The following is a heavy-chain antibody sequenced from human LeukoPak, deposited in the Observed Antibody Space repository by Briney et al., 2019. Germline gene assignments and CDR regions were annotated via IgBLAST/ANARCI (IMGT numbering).Heavy chain of an antibody. V-gene: IGHV3-23*01. CDR2: ISGSGGST. CDR3: AKEYGSGSYYQYYFDY. Sequence: GGSLRLSCAASGFTFSSYAMSWVRQAPGKGLEWVSAISGSGGSTYYADSVKGRFTISRDNSKNTLYLQMNSLRAEDTAVYYCAKEYGSGSYYQYYFDYWGQGTLVTVSS. J-gene: IGHJ4*02. CDR1: GFTFSSYA. D-gene: IGHD3-10*01.